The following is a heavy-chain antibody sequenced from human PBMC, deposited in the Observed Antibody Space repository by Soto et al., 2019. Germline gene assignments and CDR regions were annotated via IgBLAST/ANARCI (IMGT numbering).Heavy chain of an antibody. D-gene: IGHD4-17*01. Sequence: PSETLSLTCTVSGGSISSYYWSWIRQPPGKGLEWIGYIYYSGSTNYNPSLKSRVAISVDTSKNQFSLKLSSVTAADTAVYYCARYDGDYGEYFQQWGQGTLVTVSS. V-gene: IGHV4-59*08. CDR2: IYYSGST. CDR3: ARYDGDYGEYFQQ. CDR1: GGSISSYY. J-gene: IGHJ1*01.